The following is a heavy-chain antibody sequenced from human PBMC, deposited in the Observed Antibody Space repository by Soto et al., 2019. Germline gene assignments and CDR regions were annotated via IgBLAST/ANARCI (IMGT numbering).Heavy chain of an antibody. CDR2: IYYSGST. Sequence: ETLSLTCTVSGGSISSYYWSWIRQPPGKGLEWIGYIYYSGSTNYNPSLKSRVTISVDTSKNQFSLKLSSVTAADTAVYYCARDYYDSSGYHGFDYWGQGTLVTVS. CDR1: GGSISSYY. CDR3: ARDYYDSSGYHGFDY. J-gene: IGHJ4*02. V-gene: IGHV4-59*01. D-gene: IGHD3-22*01.